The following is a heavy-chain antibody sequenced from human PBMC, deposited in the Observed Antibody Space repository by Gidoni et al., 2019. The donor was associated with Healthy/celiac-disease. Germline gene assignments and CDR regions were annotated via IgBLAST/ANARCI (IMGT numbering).Heavy chain of an antibody. V-gene: IGHV3-30-3*01. CDR3: AREDGYSYGYPFDY. D-gene: IGHD5-18*01. J-gene: IGHJ4*02. Sequence: QVQLVESGGGVVQPGRSLRLSCAASGFTFSSYAMHWVRQAPGKGLEWVAGISYDGSNKYYADSVKGRFTISRDNSKNTLYLQMNSLRAEDTAVYYWAREDGYSYGYPFDYWGQGTLVTVSS. CDR1: GFTFSSYA. CDR2: ISYDGSNK.